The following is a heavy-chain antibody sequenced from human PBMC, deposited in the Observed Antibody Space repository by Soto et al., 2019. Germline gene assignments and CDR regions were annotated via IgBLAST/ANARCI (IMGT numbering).Heavy chain of an antibody. Sequence: SETLSLTCTVSGGSVSSGSYYWSWIRQPPGKGLEWIGFMYNSGSTHYNPSLKSRVTISLDTSNNQFSLNLRSVTAADTAVYYCASMGYHYGSGSYPLDYWGQGTLVTVSS. J-gene: IGHJ4*02. CDR3: ASMGYHYGSGSYPLDY. V-gene: IGHV4-61*01. CDR1: GGSVSSGSYY. CDR2: MYNSGST. D-gene: IGHD3-10*01.